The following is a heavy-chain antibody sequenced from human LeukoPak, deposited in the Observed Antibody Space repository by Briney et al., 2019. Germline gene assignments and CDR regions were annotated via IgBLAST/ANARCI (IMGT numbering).Heavy chain of an antibody. CDR1: GGSISSSSYY. V-gene: IGHV4-39*07. J-gene: IGHJ4*02. CDR2: IYYSGST. Sequence: PSETLSLTCTVSGGSISSSSYYWGWIRQPPGKGLEWIGSIYYSGSTYYNPSLKSRVTISVDTSKNQFSLKLSSVTAADTAVYYCASGSSSSHWGQGTLVTVSS. D-gene: IGHD6-6*01. CDR3: ASGSSSSH.